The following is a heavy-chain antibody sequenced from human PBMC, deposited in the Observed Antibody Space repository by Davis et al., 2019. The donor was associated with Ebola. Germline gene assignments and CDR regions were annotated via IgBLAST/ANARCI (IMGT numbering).Heavy chain of an antibody. CDR2: IIPILGIA. CDR1: GYTFTSYG. Sequence: SVKVSCKASGYTFTSYGITWVRQAPGQGLEWMGRIIPILGIANYAQKFQGRVTITADKSTSTAYMELSSLRSEDTAVYYCARSDYSSGGGMDVWGKGTTVTVSS. D-gene: IGHD6-19*01. J-gene: IGHJ6*04. V-gene: IGHV1-69*04. CDR3: ARSDYSSGGGMDV.